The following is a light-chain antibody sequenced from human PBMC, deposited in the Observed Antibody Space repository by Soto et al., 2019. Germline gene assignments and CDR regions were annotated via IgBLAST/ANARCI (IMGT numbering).Light chain of an antibody. V-gene: IGKV3-15*01. Sequence: EIVMTQAPATLSVSPGERATLSCRASQSVNSNLAWYQQKPGQAPRLLIYGASTRATGIPARFSGSGSGTEFTLTISSLQSEDFAVYYGQQYNNWPRTFGQGSTVVIK. J-gene: IGKJ1*01. CDR3: QQYNNWPRT. CDR2: GAS. CDR1: QSVNSN.